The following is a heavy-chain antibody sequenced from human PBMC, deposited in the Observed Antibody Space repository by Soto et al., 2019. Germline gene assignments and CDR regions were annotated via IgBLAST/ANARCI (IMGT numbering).Heavy chain of an antibody. V-gene: IGHV4-4*07. J-gene: IGHJ6*02. CDR3: ARDSGYDSGMDV. CDR1: GGSISSYY. D-gene: IGHD5-12*01. Sequence: PSETLSLTCTVSGGSISSYYGNWIRQPAGKGLEWIGRIYPPGSTNDNPSLKSRVTMSVDTSKNQFYLTLSSVTAADTAVYYCARDSGYDSGMDVWGQGTTVTVSS. CDR2: IYPPGST.